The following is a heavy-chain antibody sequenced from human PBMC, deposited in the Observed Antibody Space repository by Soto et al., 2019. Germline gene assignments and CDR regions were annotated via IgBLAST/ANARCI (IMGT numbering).Heavy chain of an antibody. J-gene: IGHJ6*02. CDR1: GYTFTSYY. V-gene: IGHV1-46*01. Sequence: ASVKVSCKASGYTFTSYYMHWVRQAPGQGLEWMGIINPSGGSTGYAQKFQGRVTMTRDTSTSTVYMELSSLRSEDTAVYYCARADYYDSSGYYPSYYYYGMDVWGQVTTVTVSS. D-gene: IGHD3-22*01. CDR2: INPSGGST. CDR3: ARADYYDSSGYYPSYYYYGMDV.